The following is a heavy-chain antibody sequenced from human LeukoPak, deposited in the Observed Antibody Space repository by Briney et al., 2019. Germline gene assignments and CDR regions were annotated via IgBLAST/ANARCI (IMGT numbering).Heavy chain of an antibody. CDR3: ARAMRSRIVATIEDGMDV. CDR2: ISSSSSTI. D-gene: IGHD5-12*01. Sequence: GGSLRLSCAASAFSLNAYNMNWVRQAPGKGLEWVSYISSSSSTIYYADSVKGRFTISRDNAKNSLYLQMNSLRAEDTAVYYCARAMRSRIVATIEDGMDVWGQGTTVTVSS. J-gene: IGHJ6*02. CDR1: AFSLNAYN. V-gene: IGHV3-48*04.